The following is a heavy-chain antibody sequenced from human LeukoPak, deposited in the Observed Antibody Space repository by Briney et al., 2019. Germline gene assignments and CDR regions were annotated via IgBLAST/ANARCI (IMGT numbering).Heavy chain of an antibody. CDR1: GGSISSYY. CDR2: IYYSGST. CDR3: ARHGTGPAAAMFDY. Sequence: PSETLSLTCTVSGGSISSYYWSWIRQPPGKGLEWIGYIYYSGSTNYNPSLKSRVTISVDTSKNQFSLKLSSVTAADPAVYYCARHGTGPAAAMFDYWGQGTLVTVSS. V-gene: IGHV4-59*08. J-gene: IGHJ4*02. D-gene: IGHD2-2*01.